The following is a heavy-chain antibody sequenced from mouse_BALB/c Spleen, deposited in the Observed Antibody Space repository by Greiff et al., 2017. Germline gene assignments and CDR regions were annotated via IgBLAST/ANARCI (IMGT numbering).Heavy chain of an antibody. D-gene: IGHD1-1*02. CDR2: ISYSGST. CDR3: ARMVVILGYFDY. CDR1: GYSITSDYA. Sequence: EVQLQQSGPGLVKPSQSLSLTCTVTGYSITSDYAWNWIRQFPGNKLEWMGYISYSGSTSYNPSLKSRISITRDTSKNQFFLQLNSVTTEDTATYYCARMVVILGYFDYWGQGTTLTVSS. J-gene: IGHJ2*01. V-gene: IGHV3-2*02.